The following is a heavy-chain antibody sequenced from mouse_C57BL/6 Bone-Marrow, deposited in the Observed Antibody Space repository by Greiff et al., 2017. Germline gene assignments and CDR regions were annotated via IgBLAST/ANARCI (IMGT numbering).Heavy chain of an antibody. J-gene: IGHJ4*01. CDR2: INPYNGGT. CDR3: AQVERYYYAMDD. CDR1: GYTFTDYY. V-gene: IGHV1-19*01. Sequence: VQLQQSGPVLVKPGASVKMSCKASGYTFTDYYMNWVKQSHGKSLEWIGVINPYNGGTSYNQKFKGKATLTVDKSSSTAYMELNSLTSEDSADYDCAQVERYYYAMDDWGQGTSVTVSS. D-gene: IGHD1-1*01.